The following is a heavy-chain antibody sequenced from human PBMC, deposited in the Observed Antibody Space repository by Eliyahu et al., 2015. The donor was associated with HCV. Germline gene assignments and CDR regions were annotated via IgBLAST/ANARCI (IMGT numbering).Heavy chain of an antibody. J-gene: IGHJ5*02. V-gene: IGHV4-59*01. CDR3: SGRGGGIAVGGPGGWFDP. Sequence: WIGYMHYSGSTNYNPSLKSRVTISVDTSKNQFSLSLTSVTAADTAVYYCSGRGGGIAVGGPGGWFDPWGQGTLVTVSS. CDR2: MHYSGST. D-gene: IGHD6-19*01.